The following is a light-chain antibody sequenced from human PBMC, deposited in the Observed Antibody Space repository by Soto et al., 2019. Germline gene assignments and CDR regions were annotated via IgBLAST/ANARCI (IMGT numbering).Light chain of an antibody. J-gene: IGKJ4*01. CDR2: GAS. CDR1: QSVSSS. V-gene: IGKV3-20*01. CDR3: QQYGSSPPLT. Sequence: EVVLTQSPGTLSLSTGERATLSCRASQSVSSSLAWYQQKPGQAPRLLIYGASSRATGIPDRFSGSGSGTDFTLAISRLEPEDFAVYYCQQYGSSPPLTFGGGTKVDI.